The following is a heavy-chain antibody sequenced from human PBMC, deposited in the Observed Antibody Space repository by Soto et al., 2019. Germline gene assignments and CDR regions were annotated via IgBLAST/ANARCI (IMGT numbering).Heavy chain of an antibody. D-gene: IGHD3-16*01. V-gene: IGHV3-73*01. CDR3: TRDLFSYDYSGILWFDP. CDR2: IRSKGHNYAT. CDR1: GFAFSGSA. Sequence: PWGSLRLSCAASGFAFSGSAMYWFRQASGKGPEWVGRIRSKGHNYATEYAASVKGRFTTSSDDSKNTAYLQMNSLQTEDTAVYYCTRDLFSYDYSGILWFDPWGQGTMVTVSS. J-gene: IGHJ5*02.